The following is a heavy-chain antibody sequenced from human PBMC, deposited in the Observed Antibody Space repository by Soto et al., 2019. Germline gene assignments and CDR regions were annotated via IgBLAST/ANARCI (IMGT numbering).Heavy chain of an antibody. J-gene: IGHJ6*02. CDR3: AKDSWAIFGVPAGEYYAMDV. CDR2: ISGSGGTT. D-gene: IGHD3-3*01. CDR1: GFTFENYA. Sequence: HPGGSLRLSCVASGFTFENYAMSWVRQAPGKGLEWVSAISGSGGTTYYSDSVKGRFTISRGNSKNTVYLQMNDLRVEDAAEYFCAKDSWAIFGVPAGEYYAMDVWGQGTTVTVSS. V-gene: IGHV3-23*01.